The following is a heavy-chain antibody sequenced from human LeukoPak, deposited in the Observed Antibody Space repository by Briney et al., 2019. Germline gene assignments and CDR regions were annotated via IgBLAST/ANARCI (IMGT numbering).Heavy chain of an antibody. Sequence: PGGSLRLSCAASGFTFSSYGMHWVRQAPGKGLEWISYISSSGTTVYYADSVKGRFTISRDNPKNSLFLQLNSLRVEDTAVYYCARETGTASFDHWGQGTLVTVSS. CDR1: GFTFSSYG. J-gene: IGHJ4*02. CDR3: ARETGTASFDH. CDR2: ISSSGTTV. D-gene: IGHD1-1*01. V-gene: IGHV3-48*04.